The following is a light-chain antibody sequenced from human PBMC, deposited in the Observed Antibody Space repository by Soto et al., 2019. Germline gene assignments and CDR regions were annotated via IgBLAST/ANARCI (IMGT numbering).Light chain of an antibody. Sequence: PSFLSASVGSRVTITCRASQGISSYLAWYQQKPGKAPKLLIYAASTLQSGVPSRFSGSGSGTEFTLTISSLQPEDSATYYCQQLNTYPRITFGQGTRLEIK. CDR2: AAS. V-gene: IGKV1-9*01. J-gene: IGKJ5*01. CDR3: QQLNTYPRIT. CDR1: QGISSY.